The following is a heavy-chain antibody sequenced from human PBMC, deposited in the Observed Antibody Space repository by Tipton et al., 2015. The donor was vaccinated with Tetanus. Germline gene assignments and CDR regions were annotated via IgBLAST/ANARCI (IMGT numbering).Heavy chain of an antibody. CDR1: GYSFTSYW. CDR2: IYPGDSDT. CDR3: ARRAVDTGYSSSWFDY. Sequence: QLVQSGAEVKKPGESLKISCKGSGYSFTSYWIGWVRQMPGKGLEWMGLIYPGDSDTRYSPSFQGQVTISADKSISTAYLQWSSLKASDTAMYYCARRAVDTGYSSSWFDYWGQGTLVTVSS. V-gene: IGHV5-51*01. D-gene: IGHD6-13*01. J-gene: IGHJ4*02.